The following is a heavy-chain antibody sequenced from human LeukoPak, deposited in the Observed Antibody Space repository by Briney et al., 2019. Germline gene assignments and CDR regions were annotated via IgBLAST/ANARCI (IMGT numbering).Heavy chain of an antibody. V-gene: IGHV4-30-2*01. J-gene: IGHJ5*02. D-gene: IGHD2-2*01. CDR2: IYHSGST. CDR1: GGSLSSGGYS. CDR3: ARGHIVVVPAASKVYNWFDP. Sequence: SETLSLTCAVSGGSLSSGGYSWSWLRQPPGTGLEWIGYIYHSGSTNYNPSLKSRVTISVDTSKNQFSLKLSSVTAADTAVYYCARGHIVVVPAASKVYNWFDPWGQGTLVTVSS.